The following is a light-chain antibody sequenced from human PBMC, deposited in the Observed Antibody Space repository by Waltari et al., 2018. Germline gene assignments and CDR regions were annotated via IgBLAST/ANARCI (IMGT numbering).Light chain of an antibody. CDR2: AAT. CDR3: LQHNSYPLT. J-gene: IGKJ4*01. V-gene: IGKV1-17*01. CDR1: QGIGNY. Sequence: DIQMTQSPSSLSASVGDTVTITCRASQGIGNYLNWFQQKPGKAPKLLIYAATTLQSGVPSRFSGSRSGTEFTLTINSLQPEDFATYYCLQHNSYPLTFGGGTKVEIK.